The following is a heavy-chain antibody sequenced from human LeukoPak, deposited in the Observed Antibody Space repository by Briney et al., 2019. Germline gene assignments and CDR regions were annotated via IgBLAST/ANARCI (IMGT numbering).Heavy chain of an antibody. CDR2: INPDGTTI. CDR1: GFTFSTYW. V-gene: IGHV3-74*01. Sequence: GGSLRLSCAASGFTFSTYWMHWVRQAPGKGLVWVARINPDGTTITYADSVKGRFTISRDNAKNTLDLQMDSLRAEDTAVYYCGRDDWGSVDYWGQRTLVTVSS. D-gene: IGHD7-27*01. J-gene: IGHJ4*02. CDR3: GRDDWGSVDY.